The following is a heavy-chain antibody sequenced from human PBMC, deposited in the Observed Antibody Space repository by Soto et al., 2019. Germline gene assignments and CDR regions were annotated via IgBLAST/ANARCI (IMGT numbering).Heavy chain of an antibody. CDR2: VYGGGNA. Sequence: HPGGSLRLSCAASGFTVSSNYMNWVRQAPGKGLEWVSVVYGGGNAYYADSVKGRFTISRDNSKNTLYLQMNSLRAEDTAVYYCARGGPARYYDFWSGDWSRFDPWGQGTLVTVSS. D-gene: IGHD3-3*01. J-gene: IGHJ5*02. CDR1: GFTVSSNY. CDR3: ARGGPARYYDFWSGDWSRFDP. V-gene: IGHV3-53*01.